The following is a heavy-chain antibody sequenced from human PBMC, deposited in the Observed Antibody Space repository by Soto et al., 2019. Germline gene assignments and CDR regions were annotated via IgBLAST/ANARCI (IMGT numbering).Heavy chain of an antibody. V-gene: IGHV1-46*01. CDR3: ARPPYSGSPGYYFDY. D-gene: IGHD1-26*01. J-gene: IGHJ4*02. Sequence: QVQLVQSGAEVKKPGASVKVSCKASGYTFTSYYMHWVRQAPGQGLEWMGIINPSCGSTSYAKKFQGRVSMTRDTSTSTVYMELSSLRSEDTAVYYCARPPYSGSPGYYFDYWGQGPLVTVSS. CDR2: INPSCGST. CDR1: GYTFTSYY.